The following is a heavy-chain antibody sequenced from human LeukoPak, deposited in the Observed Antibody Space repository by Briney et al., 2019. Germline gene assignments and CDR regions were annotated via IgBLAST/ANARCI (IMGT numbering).Heavy chain of an antibody. CDR3: ARDFRPVVVVPAASDAFDI. CDR2: ISAYNGNT. CDR1: GYTFTSYG. J-gene: IGHJ3*02. Sequence: GASVKVSCKASGYTFTSYGISWVRQAPGQGLEWMGWISAYNGNTNYAQKLQGRVTMTTDTSTSTAYMELRSLRSDDTAVYYCARDFRPVVVVPAASDAFDIWGQGTMVTVSS. D-gene: IGHD2-2*01. V-gene: IGHV1-18*01.